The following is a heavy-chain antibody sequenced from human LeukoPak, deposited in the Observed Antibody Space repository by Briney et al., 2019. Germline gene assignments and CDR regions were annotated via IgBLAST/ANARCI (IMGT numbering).Heavy chain of an antibody. J-gene: IGHJ4*02. Sequence: GESLKISCKGPGYSFTGYWIGWVRQMPGKGLEWMGIIYPGDSDTRYSPSFQGQVTISADKSISTAYLQWSSLKASDTAMYYCARGAYCGGDCYCFDYWGQGTLVTVSS. D-gene: IGHD2-21*02. CDR2: IYPGDSDT. CDR1: GYSFTGYW. V-gene: IGHV5-51*01. CDR3: ARGAYCGGDCYCFDY.